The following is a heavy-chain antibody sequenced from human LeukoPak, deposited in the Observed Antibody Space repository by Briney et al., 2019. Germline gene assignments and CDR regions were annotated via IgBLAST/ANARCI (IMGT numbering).Heavy chain of an antibody. CDR3: AKSPSPVGANREIDY. J-gene: IGHJ4*02. D-gene: IGHD1-26*01. CDR1: GFSFSTHA. Sequence: GGSLRLSCAASGFSFSTHAMNWVRQAPGKGLEWVSLISSTGASTYYADSVKGRFTISRDTSKNTLYLQMSSLRAEDTAVYYCAKSPSPVGANREIDYWGQGTLVTVSP. V-gene: IGHV3-23*01. CDR2: ISSTGAST.